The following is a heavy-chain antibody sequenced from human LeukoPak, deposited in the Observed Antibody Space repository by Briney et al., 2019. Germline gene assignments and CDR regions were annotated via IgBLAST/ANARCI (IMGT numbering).Heavy chain of an antibody. V-gene: IGHV4-59*01. CDR1: GGSISSYY. Sequence: KASETLSLTCTVSGGSISSYYWSWIRQPPGKGLEWIGYIYYSGSTNYNPSLKSRVTISVDTSKNQFSLKLSSVTAADTAVYYCARDRAAAGPAYYYYYYGMDVWGQGTTVTVSS. CDR2: IYYSGST. D-gene: IGHD6-13*01. CDR3: ARDRAAAGPAYYYYYYGMDV. J-gene: IGHJ6*02.